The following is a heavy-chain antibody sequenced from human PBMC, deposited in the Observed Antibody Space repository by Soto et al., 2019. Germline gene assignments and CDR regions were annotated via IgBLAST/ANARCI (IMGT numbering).Heavy chain of an antibody. CDR2: IRSKANSYAT. D-gene: IGHD3-3*01. V-gene: IGHV3-73*01. CDR1: GFAFSDSA. CDR3: TRPADMSGYTYY. J-gene: IGHJ4*01. Sequence: GGSLRLSCAASGFAFSDSAMHWVRQGSGKGLEWVGRIRSKANSYATAYAATVKGRFAISRDDSKNTVSLQMNSLKTEDTAVYYCTRPADMSGYTYYRGQGILVTVAS.